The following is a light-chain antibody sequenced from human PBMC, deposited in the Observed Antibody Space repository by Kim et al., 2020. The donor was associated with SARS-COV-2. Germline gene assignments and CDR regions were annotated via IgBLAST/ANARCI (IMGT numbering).Light chain of an antibody. CDR3: QQYHSYPWT. CDR2: KAS. V-gene: IGKV1-5*03. CDR1: QSITTW. J-gene: IGKJ1*01. Sequence: ASVRGRVTITCRASQSITTWLAWYQLKPGKVPKLLIYKASNLQSGVPSRFSGSGSETEFTLTISSLQPDDFATYYCQQYHSYPWTFGQGTKVDIK.